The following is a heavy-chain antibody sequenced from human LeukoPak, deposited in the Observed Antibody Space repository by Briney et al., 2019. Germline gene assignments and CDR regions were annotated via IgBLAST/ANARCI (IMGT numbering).Heavy chain of an antibody. Sequence: SETLSLTCTVSGGSISSYYWSWIRQPAGKGLEWIGRIYTSGSTNYNPSLKSRVTMSVDTSKNQFSLKLSSVTAADTAVYYCARSTRITIFGVVISRDYWGQGTLVTVSS. D-gene: IGHD3-3*01. CDR1: GGSISSYY. CDR3: ARSTRITIFGVVISRDY. V-gene: IGHV4-4*07. J-gene: IGHJ4*02. CDR2: IYTSGST.